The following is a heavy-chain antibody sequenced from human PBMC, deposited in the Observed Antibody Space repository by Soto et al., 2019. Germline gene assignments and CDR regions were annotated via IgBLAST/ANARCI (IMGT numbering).Heavy chain of an antibody. D-gene: IGHD2-21*01. CDR2: IDYSGST. J-gene: IGHJ4*02. V-gene: IGHV4-59*01. Sequence: XETLSLTCTVSSVSISSYYWSWIREPPGKGLEWIGYIDYSGSTSYSPSLNSRVSISVDTSKNQFSLKLRSVTAADTAVYYCARSPVYYYGGTGYHDYWGQGTLVTVSS. CDR1: SVSISSYY. CDR3: ARSPVYYYGGTGYHDY.